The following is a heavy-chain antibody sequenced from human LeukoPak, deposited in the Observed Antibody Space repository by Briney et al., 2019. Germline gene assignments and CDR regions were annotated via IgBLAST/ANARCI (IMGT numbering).Heavy chain of an antibody. D-gene: IGHD3-16*02. CDR3: ARGAVIEYFDY. J-gene: IGHJ4*02. CDR1: GFTFGDYA. CDR2: IRSRRFGETG. Sequence: GGSLRLSCTASGFTFGDYAMSWVRQAPGKGLEWVGFIRSRRFGETGECAASVKGRFTFSRDDTKSVVYLQMNSLKTEDTAVYYCARGAVIEYFDYWGQGTLVTVSS. V-gene: IGHV3-49*04.